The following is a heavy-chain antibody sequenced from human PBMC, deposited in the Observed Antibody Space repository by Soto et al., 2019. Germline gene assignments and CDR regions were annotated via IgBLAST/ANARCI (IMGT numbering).Heavy chain of an antibody. CDR2: IYYSGST. CDR3: ASFCGGDCYSGETHFDY. V-gene: IGHV4-31*03. CDR1: GGSISSGGYY. D-gene: IGHD2-21*02. J-gene: IGHJ4*02. Sequence: SETLSLTCTVSGGSISSGGYYWSWIRQHPGKGLEWIGYIYYSGSTYYNPSLKSRVTISVDTPKNQFSLKLSSVTAADTAVYYCASFCGGDCYSGETHFDYWGQGTLVTVSS.